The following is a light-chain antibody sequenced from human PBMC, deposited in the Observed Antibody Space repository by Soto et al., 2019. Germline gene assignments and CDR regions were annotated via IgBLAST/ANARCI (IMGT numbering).Light chain of an antibody. V-gene: IGKV1-39*01. CDR2: AAS. Sequence: DIQMTQSPSSLSASVGDRVTITCRASQSSSNYLNWYQQKPGKAPKLLMYAASSLQSGVPSRFGGSGSVTDFTLTISRLQPEDFATYYCQQSYRTPRTCGQGTKVELK. J-gene: IGKJ1*01. CDR3: QQSYRTPRT. CDR1: QSSSNY.